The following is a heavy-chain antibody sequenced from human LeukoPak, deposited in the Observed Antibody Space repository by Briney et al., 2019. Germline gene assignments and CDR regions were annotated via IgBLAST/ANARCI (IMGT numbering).Heavy chain of an antibody. Sequence: ASVKVSCKASGYTFTGYYMHWVRQAPGQGPEWMGWINPNSGGTNYAQKFQGRVTMTRDTSISTAYMELSRLRSDDTAVYYCARDRGWELLTVRWAFDIWGQGTMVTVSS. D-gene: IGHD1-26*01. V-gene: IGHV1-2*02. CDR2: INPNSGGT. CDR1: GYTFTGYY. CDR3: ARDRGWELLTVRWAFDI. J-gene: IGHJ3*02.